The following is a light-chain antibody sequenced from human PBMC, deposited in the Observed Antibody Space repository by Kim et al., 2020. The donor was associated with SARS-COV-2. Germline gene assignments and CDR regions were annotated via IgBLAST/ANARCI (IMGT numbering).Light chain of an antibody. CDR2: QDG. CDR1: KLGNKY. Sequence: SPVHTASIPCSGDKLGNKYACWYQQKPGQSPVLVIYQDGKRPSGIPERFSGSNSGNTATLTISGTQAMDEADYYCQAWDSRTDNYVFGTGTKVTVL. J-gene: IGLJ1*01. CDR3: QAWDSRTDNYV. V-gene: IGLV3-1*01.